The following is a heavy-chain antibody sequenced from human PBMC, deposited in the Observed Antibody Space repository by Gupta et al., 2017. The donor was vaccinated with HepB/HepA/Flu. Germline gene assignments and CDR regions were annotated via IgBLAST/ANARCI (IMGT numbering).Heavy chain of an antibody. CDR3: TRGSYYYDSSGRRGDY. D-gene: IGHD3-22*01. J-gene: IGHJ4*02. CDR2: IRSKAYGGTT. Sequence: EVQLVESGGGLVQPGRSLRLSCTASGFPFGDYAMSWVRQAPGKGLEWVGFIRSKAYGGTTEYAASVKGRFTISRDDSKSIAYLQMNSLKTEETAVYYCTRGSYYYDSSGRRGDYWGQGTLVTVSS. V-gene: IGHV3-49*04. CDR1: GFPFGDYA.